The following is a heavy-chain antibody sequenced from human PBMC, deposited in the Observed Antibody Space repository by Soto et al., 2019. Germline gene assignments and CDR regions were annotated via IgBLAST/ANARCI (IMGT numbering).Heavy chain of an antibody. CDR2: INEDGSVE. CDR3: ARDIPKGVCYLDY. D-gene: IGHD3-3*01. J-gene: IGHJ4*02. V-gene: IGHV3-7*01. CDR1: GFTFSSYW. Sequence: EVQLVESGGGLVQPGGSLRLSCAASGFTFSSYWMTWVRQAPGRGLEWVANINEDGSVEGYADSVKGRFTISRDNARNSLNLQMNSLRAEDTAVYYCARDIPKGVCYLDYWGQGTLVTVSS.